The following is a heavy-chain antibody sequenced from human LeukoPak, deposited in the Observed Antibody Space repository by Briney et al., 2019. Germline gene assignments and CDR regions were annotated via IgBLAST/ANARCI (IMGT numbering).Heavy chain of an antibody. V-gene: IGHV3-23*01. J-gene: IGHJ4*02. CDR1: GFTVSSNYA. Sequence: GGSLRLSCAASGFTVSSNYAMSWVRQAPGKGLEWVSAISGSGGSTYYADSVKGRFTVSRDNAKNTLYLQMNNLRAEDTAVYYCAKVDFFFGSRSSYYFDYWGQGTLVTVSS. D-gene: IGHD3-10*01. CDR2: ISGSGGST. CDR3: AKVDFFFGSRSSYYFDY.